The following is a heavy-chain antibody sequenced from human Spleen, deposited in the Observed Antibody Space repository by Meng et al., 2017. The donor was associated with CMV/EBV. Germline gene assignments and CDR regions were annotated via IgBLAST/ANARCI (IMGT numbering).Heavy chain of an antibody. CDR1: GFTFSSYS. Sequence: GESLKISCAASGFTFSSYSMNWVRQAPGKGLEWVSSISSSSSYIYYADSVKGRFTISRDNAKNSLYLQMNSLRAEDTAVYYCAREQQPGTGAGMDVWGPGTTVTVSS. V-gene: IGHV3-21*01. CDR3: AREQQPGTGAGMDV. CDR2: ISSSSSYI. D-gene: IGHD1-14*01. J-gene: IGHJ6*02.